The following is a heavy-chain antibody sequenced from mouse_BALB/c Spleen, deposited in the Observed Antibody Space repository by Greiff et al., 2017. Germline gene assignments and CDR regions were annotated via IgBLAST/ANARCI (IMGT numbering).Heavy chain of an antibody. D-gene: IGHD1-1*01. J-gene: IGHJ4*01. Sequence: VQLKQSGAELVKPGASVKLSCTASGFNINDTYMHWVKQRPEQGLEWIGRIDPANGNTKYDPKFQGKATITADTSSNTAYLQLSSLTSEDTAVYYCARGDYGSSFMDYWGQGTSVTVSS. V-gene: IGHV14-3*02. CDR2: IDPANGNT. CDR3: ARGDYGSSFMDY. CDR1: GFNINDTY.